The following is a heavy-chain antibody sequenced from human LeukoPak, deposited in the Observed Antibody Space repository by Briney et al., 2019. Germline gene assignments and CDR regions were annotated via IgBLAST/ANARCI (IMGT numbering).Heavy chain of an antibody. CDR1: GYSISSGYY. Sequence: SETLSLTCTASGYSISSGYYWGWIRQPPGKGLEWIGSIYHSGSSYYNPSLKSRVTISVDTSKNQFSLKLSSVTAADTAVYYCARRRWLRSFDYWGQGTLVTVSS. J-gene: IGHJ4*02. V-gene: IGHV4-38-2*02. D-gene: IGHD5-12*01. CDR3: ARRRWLRSFDY. CDR2: IYHSGSS.